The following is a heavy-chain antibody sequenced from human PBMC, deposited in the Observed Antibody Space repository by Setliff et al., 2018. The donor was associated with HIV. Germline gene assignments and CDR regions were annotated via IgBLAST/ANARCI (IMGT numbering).Heavy chain of an antibody. V-gene: IGHV1-46*01. Sequence: ASVKVSCKASGYSFARYGLSWVRQAPGQGLEWMGIINPSAVTSYGQKFQGRVTMTRDTSTSTVYMELSSLRSEDTAVYYCARITLTGTLANWGQGTLVTVSS. D-gene: IGHD1-7*01. CDR2: INPSAVT. CDR3: ARITLTGTLAN. CDR1: GYSFARYG. J-gene: IGHJ4*02.